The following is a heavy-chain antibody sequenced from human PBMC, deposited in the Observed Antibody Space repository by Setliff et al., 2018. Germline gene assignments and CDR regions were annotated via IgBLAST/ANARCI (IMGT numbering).Heavy chain of an antibody. D-gene: IGHD2-2*01. V-gene: IGHV4-39*06. CDR1: DGSMTSGSYY. CDR3: ARLSCSSNSCPFDY. Sequence: SETLSLTCSVSDGSMTSGSYYWGWIRQPPGKGLEWIGSVYYSGTAYYNPSLKSRLYMSVDTSKNQFTLKVISVTGADTAVYYCARLSCSSNSCPFDYWVQGTLVTVS. CDR2: VYYSGTA. J-gene: IGHJ4*02.